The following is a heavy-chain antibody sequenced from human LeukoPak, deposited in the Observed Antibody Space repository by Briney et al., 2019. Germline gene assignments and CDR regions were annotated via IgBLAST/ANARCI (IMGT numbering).Heavy chain of an antibody. D-gene: IGHD3-9*01. CDR2: IIPIFGTA. CDR3: ASSGFNDILTGPFDY. J-gene: IGHJ4*02. V-gene: IGHV1-69*06. Sequence: SVKVSCKASGGTFSSYAINWVRQAPGQGLEWMGGIIPIFGTANYAQKFQGRVTITADKSTSTAYMELSSLRSEDTAVYYCASSGFNDILTGPFDYWGQGTLVTVSS. CDR1: GGTFSSYA.